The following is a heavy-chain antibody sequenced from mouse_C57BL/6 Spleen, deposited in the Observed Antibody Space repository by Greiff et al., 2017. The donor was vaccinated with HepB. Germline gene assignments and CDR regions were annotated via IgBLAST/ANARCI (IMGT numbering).Heavy chain of an antibody. CDR1: GYTFTSYW. D-gene: IGHD1-1*01. J-gene: IGHJ4*01. CDR3: AVTTLVADYAMDY. CDR2: IHPNSGST. V-gene: IGHV1-64*01. Sequence: QVQLQQPGAELVKPGASVKLSCKASGYTFTSYWMHWVKQRPGQGLEWIGMIHPNSGSTNYNEKFKSKATLTVDKSSSTAYMQLSSLTSEDSAVYYCAVTTLVADYAMDYWGQGTSVTVSS.